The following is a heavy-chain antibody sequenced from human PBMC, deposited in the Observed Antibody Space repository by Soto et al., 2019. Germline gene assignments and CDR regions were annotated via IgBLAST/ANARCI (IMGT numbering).Heavy chain of an antibody. Sequence: KPGGSLRLYCAASGFTFSSYSMNWVRQAPGKGLEWVSSISSSSSSIYYADSVKGRFTISRDDAKNSLYLQMNSLRAEDTAVYYCARDYSSGYYWDDYWGQGTLVTVSS. J-gene: IGHJ4*02. D-gene: IGHD3-22*01. V-gene: IGHV3-21*01. CDR3: ARDYSSGYYWDDY. CDR2: ISSSSSSI. CDR1: GFTFSSYS.